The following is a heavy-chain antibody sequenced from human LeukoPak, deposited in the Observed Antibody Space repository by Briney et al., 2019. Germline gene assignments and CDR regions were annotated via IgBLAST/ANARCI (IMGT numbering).Heavy chain of an antibody. CDR1: GYTFTSYD. CDR2: MNPNSGNT. Sequence: GASVKVSCKASGYTFTSYDINRVRQATGQGLEWMGWMNPNSGNTGYAQKFQGRVTMTRNTSISTAYMELSSLRSEDTAVYYCARLMKSGGRPPWFDPWGQGTLVTVSS. V-gene: IGHV1-8*01. J-gene: IGHJ5*02. D-gene: IGHD2-15*01. CDR3: ARLMKSGGRPPWFDP.